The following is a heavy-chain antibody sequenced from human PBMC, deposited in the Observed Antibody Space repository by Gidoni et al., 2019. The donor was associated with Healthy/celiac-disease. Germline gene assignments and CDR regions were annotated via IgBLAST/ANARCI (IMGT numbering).Heavy chain of an antibody. J-gene: IGHJ4*02. Sequence: QVQLVESGGGVVQPGRSLRLSCAAPGFTFSSYGMHWVRQAPGKGLEWVAVIWYDGSNKYYADSVKGRFTTSRDNSKNTLYLQMNSLRAEDTAVYYCARDPYYYDSSGYWSPYYFDYWGQGTLVTVSS. D-gene: IGHD3-22*01. CDR1: GFTFSSYG. CDR2: IWYDGSNK. CDR3: ARDPYYYDSSGYWSPYYFDY. V-gene: IGHV3-33*01.